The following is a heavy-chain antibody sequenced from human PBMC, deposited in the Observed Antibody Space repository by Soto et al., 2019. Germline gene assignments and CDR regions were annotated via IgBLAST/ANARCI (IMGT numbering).Heavy chain of an antibody. CDR3: ARAPPYSSGWLYYFDY. V-gene: IGHV3-48*02. Sequence: EVQLVESGGGLVQPGGSLRLSCAASGFTFSSYSMNWVRQAPGKGLEWVSYISSSSSTIYFADSVKGRFTISRDNAKNSLYLQMNSLRDEDTAVYYCARAPPYSSGWLYYFDYWGQGTLVTVSS. CDR2: ISSSSSTI. J-gene: IGHJ4*02. D-gene: IGHD6-19*01. CDR1: GFTFSSYS.